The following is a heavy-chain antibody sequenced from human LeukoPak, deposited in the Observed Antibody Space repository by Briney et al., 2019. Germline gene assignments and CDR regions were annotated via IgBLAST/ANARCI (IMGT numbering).Heavy chain of an antibody. D-gene: IGHD2-2*01. Sequence: GGSLRLSCAASGFTVSSNYMSWVRQAPGKGLEWVSVIYSGGSTYYADSVKGRFTISRDNAKNSLYLQMNSLRAEDTAVYYCAKVGGYCSSTSCPRHEPPNWGQGTLVTVSS. CDR3: AKVGGYCSSTSCPRHEPPN. V-gene: IGHV3-66*01. CDR2: IYSGGST. J-gene: IGHJ4*02. CDR1: GFTVSSNY.